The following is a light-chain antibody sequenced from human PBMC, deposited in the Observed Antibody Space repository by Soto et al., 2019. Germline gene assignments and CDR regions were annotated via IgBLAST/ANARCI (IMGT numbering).Light chain of an antibody. CDR3: ETWDSKSWV. CDR2: LEGTGDY. V-gene: IGLV4-60*03. Sequence: QPVLTQSSSASASLRSSVKLTCTLSSGHSSYTIAWHQQQPGKAPRYLVTLEGTGDYNKGSGVPDRFSASSSGADRYLSISNLQSEDEADYYCETWDSKSWVFGGGTKLTVL. CDR1: SGHSSYT. J-gene: IGLJ3*02.